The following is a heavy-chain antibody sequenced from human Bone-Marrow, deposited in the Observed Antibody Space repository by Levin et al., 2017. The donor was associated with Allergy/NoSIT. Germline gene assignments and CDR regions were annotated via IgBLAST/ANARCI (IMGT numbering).Heavy chain of an antibody. CDR3: VRGSGLATPGADY. CDR1: GFSFSNYG. J-gene: IGHJ4*02. V-gene: IGHV3-30*03. CDR2: ISYSGTND. D-gene: IGHD6-13*01. Sequence: HTGGSLRLSCVASGFSFSNYGMHWVRQAPGRGLEWLGLISYSGTNDKYADSVKGRFTISRDNSKNTVYLQMSGLRVDDTSVYYCVRGSGLATPGADYWGQGTLVAVSS.